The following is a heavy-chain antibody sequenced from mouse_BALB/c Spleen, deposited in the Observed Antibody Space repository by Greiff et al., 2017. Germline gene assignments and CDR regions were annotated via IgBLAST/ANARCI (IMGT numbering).Heavy chain of an antibody. Sequence: EVQVVESGGGLVQPGGSLKLSCAASGFTFSSYGMSWVRQTPDKRLELVATINSNGGSTYYPDSVKGRFTISRDNAKNTLYLQMSSLKSEDTAMYYCARDLDRYDERAWFAYWGQGTLVTVSA. V-gene: IGHV5-6-3*01. CDR1: GFTFSSYG. CDR2: INSNGGST. D-gene: IGHD2-14*01. CDR3: ARDLDRYDERAWFAY. J-gene: IGHJ3*01.